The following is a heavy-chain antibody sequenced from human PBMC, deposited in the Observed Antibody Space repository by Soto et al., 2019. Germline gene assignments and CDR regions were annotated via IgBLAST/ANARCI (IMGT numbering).Heavy chain of an antibody. J-gene: IGHJ4*02. Sequence: PGESLKISCKGSGYSFTSYWIGWVRQMPGKGLEWMGIIYPGDSDTRYSPSFQGQVTISADKSISTAYLQWSSLKASDTAMYYCARRSYYYDSSGYYPYYFDYWGQGTLVTVSS. CDR2: IYPGDSDT. D-gene: IGHD3-22*01. CDR3: ARRSYYYDSSGYYPYYFDY. CDR1: GYSFTSYW. V-gene: IGHV5-51*01.